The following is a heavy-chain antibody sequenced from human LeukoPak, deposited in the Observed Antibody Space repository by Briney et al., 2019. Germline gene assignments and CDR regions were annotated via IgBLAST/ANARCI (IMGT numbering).Heavy chain of an antibody. CDR2: INPNSGGT. D-gene: IGHD2-2*01. Sequence: GASVKVSCKASGYTFTGYYMHWVRQAPGQGLEWMGWINPNSGGTNYAQKFQGRVTMTRDTSISTAYMELSRLRSDDTAVYYCAAVVVPAFDAFDIWGQGTMVTVSS. V-gene: IGHV1-2*02. CDR1: GYTFTGYY. CDR3: AAVVVPAFDAFDI. J-gene: IGHJ3*02.